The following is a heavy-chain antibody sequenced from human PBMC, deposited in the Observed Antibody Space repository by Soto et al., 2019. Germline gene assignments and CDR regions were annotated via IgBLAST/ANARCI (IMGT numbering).Heavy chain of an antibody. CDR1: GFTFDDYA. V-gene: IGHV3-9*01. CDR2: ISWNSGSI. D-gene: IGHD3-3*01. CDR3: AKDLKPSGSYWSRYYYYYGMDV. J-gene: IGHJ6*02. Sequence: QPGGSLRLSCAASGFTFDDYAMHWVRQAPGKGLEWVSGISWNSGSIGYADSVKGRFTISRDNAKNSLYLQMNSLRAEDTALYYCAKDLKPSGSYWSRYYYYYGMDVWGQGTTVTVSS.